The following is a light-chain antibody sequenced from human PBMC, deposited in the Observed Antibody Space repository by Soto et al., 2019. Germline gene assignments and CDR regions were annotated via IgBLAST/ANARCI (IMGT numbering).Light chain of an antibody. V-gene: IGKV3-20*01. Sequence: EIVLTQSPGTLSLSPGERATLSCRASQTVSSSYLAWYQQQPGQAPRLLIYGASSRATGIPDRFSGSGSGTDFTLTISRLEPEDFAVYYCQQYDTTPWTFGQGTKVDIK. CDR1: QTVSSSY. CDR2: GAS. J-gene: IGKJ1*01. CDR3: QQYDTTPWT.